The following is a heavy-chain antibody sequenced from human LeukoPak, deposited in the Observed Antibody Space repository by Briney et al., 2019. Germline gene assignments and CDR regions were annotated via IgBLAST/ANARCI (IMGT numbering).Heavy chain of an antibody. D-gene: IGHD3-22*01. CDR2: IYSGGGT. J-gene: IGHJ1*01. V-gene: IGHV3-66*01. Sequence: GGSLRLSCAASGFTVSSNYMSWVRQAPGKGLEWVSVIYSGGGTYYADSVKGRFTISRDNSKNTLYLQMNSLRAEDTAVYYCARSPYFDTSGYYFGGDQYWGQGTLVTVSS. CDR1: GFTVSSNY. CDR3: ARSPYFDTSGYYFGGDQY.